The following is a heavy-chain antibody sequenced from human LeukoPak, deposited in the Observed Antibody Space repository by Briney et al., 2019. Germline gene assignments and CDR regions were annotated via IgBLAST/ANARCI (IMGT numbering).Heavy chain of an antibody. CDR1: GFTFSDYY. J-gene: IGHJ5*02. CDR3: ARDRGSSSWYNWFDP. V-gene: IGHV3-11*01. CDR2: ISSSGSTI. D-gene: IGHD6-13*01. Sequence: GGSLRLSCAASGFTFSDYYMSWIRQAPGKGLEWVSYISSSGSTIYYADSVKGRFTISRDNAKNSLYLQMNSLRAEDTAVYYCARDRGSSSWYNWFDPWGQGTLATVPS.